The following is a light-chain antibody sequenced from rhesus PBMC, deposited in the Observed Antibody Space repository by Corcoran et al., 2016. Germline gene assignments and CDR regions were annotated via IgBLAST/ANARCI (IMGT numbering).Light chain of an antibody. CDR2: EVS. Sequence: QAALTQPRSVSGSPGQSVTISCTGTSSDIGGYNYVSWYQQHPGKAPKRMIYEVSKRPSGVSDRFSGSKSGNTASLTISGLQAEDEADYYCCSYTTSSTFVFGSGTKLTVL. CDR1: SSDIGGYNY. CDR3: CSYTTSSTFV. V-gene: IGLV2-32*02. J-gene: IGLJ6*01.